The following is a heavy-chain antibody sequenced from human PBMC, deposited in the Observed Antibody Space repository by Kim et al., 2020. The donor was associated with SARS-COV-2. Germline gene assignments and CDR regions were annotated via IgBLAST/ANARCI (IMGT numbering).Heavy chain of an antibody. J-gene: IGHJ6*02. D-gene: IGHD5-18*01. Sequence: GGSLRLSCAASGFTFSSYSMNWVRQAPGKGLEWVSSISSSSSYIYYADSVKGRFTISRDNAKNSLYLQMNSLRAEDTAVYYCARDRPDTAMVQYYYGMDVWGQGTTVTVSS. CDR2: ISSSSSYI. CDR3: ARDRPDTAMVQYYYGMDV. CDR1: GFTFSSYS. V-gene: IGHV3-21*01.